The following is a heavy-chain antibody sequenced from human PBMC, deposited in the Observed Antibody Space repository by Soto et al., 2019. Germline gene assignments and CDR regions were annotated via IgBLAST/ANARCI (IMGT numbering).Heavy chain of an antibody. D-gene: IGHD6-13*01. J-gene: IGHJ6*02. CDR1: GYTFTNYW. CDR3: ARQRGSSSADGIDV. CDR2: VYPGDSDT. Sequence: PGESLKISFKASGYTFTNYWIAWGRQMPGKGLEWMGVVYPGDSDTRYSPSFQGQVTISADKSTSTAYLQWSGLKASDSAMYFCARQRGSSSADGIDVWGQGTTVTVSS. V-gene: IGHV5-51*01.